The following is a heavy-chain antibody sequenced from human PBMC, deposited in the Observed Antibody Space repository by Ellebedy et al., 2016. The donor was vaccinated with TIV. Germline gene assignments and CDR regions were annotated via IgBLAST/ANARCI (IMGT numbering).Heavy chain of an antibody. Sequence: MPSETLSLTCAVSDGSFRGYFWTWIRQPPGKGLEWIGSIYYSGSAYYNPSLKSRVTVSVDTSKNQFSLNLSSVTAADTAVYYCARDPALPRGRFDTWGQGTLVTVSS. J-gene: IGHJ5*02. CDR3: ARDPALPRGRFDT. CDR1: DGSFRGYF. CDR2: IYYSGSA. V-gene: IGHV4-34*11.